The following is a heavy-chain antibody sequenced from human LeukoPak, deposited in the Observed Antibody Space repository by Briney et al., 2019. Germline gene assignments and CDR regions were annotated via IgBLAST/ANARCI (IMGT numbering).Heavy chain of an antibody. CDR3: ARSGYSSGWDY. J-gene: IGHJ4*02. D-gene: IGHD6-19*01. CDR1: GFTFSSYT. Sequence: PGGSLRLSCAASGFTFSSYTMNWVRRAPGKGLEWVSFISSSSSYIYYADSVKGRFTISRDNAKNSLHLQMNSLRAEDTAVYYCARSGYSSGWDYWGQGTLVTVSS. CDR2: ISSSSSYI. V-gene: IGHV3-21*01.